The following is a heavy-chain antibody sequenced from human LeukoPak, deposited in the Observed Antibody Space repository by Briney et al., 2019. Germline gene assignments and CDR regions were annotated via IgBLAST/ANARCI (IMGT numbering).Heavy chain of an antibody. D-gene: IGHD3-22*01. V-gene: IGHV4-61*02. J-gene: IGHJ3*02. CDR2: ISSSGRT. Sequence: SETLSLTCTVSGDSISSGDYYWSWIRQPAGKGLEWIGRISSSGRTNYNPSLKSRVTISVETSKNQFSLKLSFVTAADTAVYFCARGPYSYDSSGAFDIWGQGTMVTVSS. CDR3: ARGPYSYDSSGAFDI. CDR1: GDSISSGDYY.